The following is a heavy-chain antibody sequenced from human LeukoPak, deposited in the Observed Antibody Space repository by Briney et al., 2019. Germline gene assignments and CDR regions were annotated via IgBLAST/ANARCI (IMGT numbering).Heavy chain of an antibody. J-gene: IGHJ6*03. CDR3: ARGITAAGTLYYYYSMDV. V-gene: IGHV4-39*07. D-gene: IGHD6-13*01. Sequence: PSETLSLTCTVSGGSISSSSYYWDWIRQPPGKGLEWIGSIYYSGSTYYNPSLKSRVTISVDTPKNQFSLKLSSVTAADTAVYYCARGITAAGTLYYYYSMDVWGKGTTVTVSS. CDR2: IYYSGST. CDR1: GGSISSSSYY.